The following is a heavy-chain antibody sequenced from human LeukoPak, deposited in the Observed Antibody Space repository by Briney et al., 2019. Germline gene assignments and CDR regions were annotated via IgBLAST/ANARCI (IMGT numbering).Heavy chain of an antibody. CDR1: GGLISISTYY. Sequence: SETLSLTCTVSGGLISISTYYWGWIRQPPGKGLEWIGSIYYSGTTHYNPSLKSRVTISVDTSKNQFSLKLSSVTAADTAVYYCARPILTGHYYFDYWGQGTLVTVSS. CDR2: IYYSGTT. J-gene: IGHJ4*02. CDR3: ARPILTGHYYFDY. D-gene: IGHD3-9*01. V-gene: IGHV4-39*07.